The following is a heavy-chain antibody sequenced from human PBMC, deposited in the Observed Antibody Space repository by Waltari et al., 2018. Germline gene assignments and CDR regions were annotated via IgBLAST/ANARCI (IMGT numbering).Heavy chain of an antibody. CDR3: ARGGATYYYDSSAFDY. D-gene: IGHD3-22*01. V-gene: IGHV4-4*02. J-gene: IGHJ4*02. CDR2: IYHSGST. CDR1: GGSISSSHW. Sequence: QVQLQESGPGLVKPSGTLSLTCAVSGGSISSSHWLCCVRQPPGKVLEWIGEIYHSGSTNYNPSLKSRVTISVDKSKNQCSLKLSSVTAADTAVYYCARGGATYYYDSSAFDYWGQGTLVTVSS.